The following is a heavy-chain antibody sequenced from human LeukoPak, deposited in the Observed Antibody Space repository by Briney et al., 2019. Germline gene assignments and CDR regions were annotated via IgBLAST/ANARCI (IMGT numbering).Heavy chain of an antibody. CDR1: GGSISSSNYY. J-gene: IGHJ5*02. CDR3: ARLNPRGGYHFSRFDP. CDR2: IYYSGTT. Sequence: SETLSLTCTVSGGSISSSNYYWGWTRRPPGKGLEWIGSIYYSGTTYYNPSLKSRVTISVDTSKNQFSLKLSSVTAADTAVYYCARLNPRGGYHFSRFDPWGQGTLVTVSS. D-gene: IGHD3-3*01. V-gene: IGHV4-39*01.